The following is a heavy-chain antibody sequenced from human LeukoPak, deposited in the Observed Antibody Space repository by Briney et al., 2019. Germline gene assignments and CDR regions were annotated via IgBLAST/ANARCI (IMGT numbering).Heavy chain of an antibody. J-gene: IGHJ4*02. V-gene: IGHV3-53*01. CDR3: ARSEMATGEFDY. CDR2: IYSGGST. D-gene: IGHD5-24*01. CDR1: GVTASSNY. Sequence: GGSLRLSCAASGVTASSNYMSWVRQAPGKGLEWVSVIYSGGSTYYADSVKGRFTISRDNSKNTLYLQMNSLRAEDTAVYYCARSEMATGEFDYWGQGTLVTVSS.